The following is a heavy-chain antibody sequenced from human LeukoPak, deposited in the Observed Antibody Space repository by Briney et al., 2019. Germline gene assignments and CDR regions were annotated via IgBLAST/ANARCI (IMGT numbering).Heavy chain of an antibody. CDR3: AKITSCNSTSCPLGY. Sequence: LSLTCTVSGGFISSYYWSWIRQPPGKGLEWVSAISGSGGSTYYADSVKGRFTISRDNSKNTLYLQMNSLRAEDSAVYYCAKITSCNSTSCPLGYWGQGTLVTVSS. D-gene: IGHD2-2*01. CDR2: ISGSGGST. J-gene: IGHJ4*02. V-gene: IGHV3-23*01. CDR1: GGFISSYY.